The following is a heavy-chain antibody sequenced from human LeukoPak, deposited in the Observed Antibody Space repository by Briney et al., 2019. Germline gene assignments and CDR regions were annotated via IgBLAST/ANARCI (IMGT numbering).Heavy chain of an antibody. Sequence: GGSLRLSCAASGFTFSSYAMSWVRQAPGEGLEWVSAISGSGGSTYYADSVKGRFTISRDNSKNTLYLQMNSLRAEDTAVYYCAKGPGVMVRGVSGPYGMDVWGQGTTVTVSS. D-gene: IGHD3-10*01. CDR3: AKGPGVMVRGVSGPYGMDV. CDR1: GFTFSSYA. J-gene: IGHJ6*02. CDR2: ISGSGGST. V-gene: IGHV3-23*01.